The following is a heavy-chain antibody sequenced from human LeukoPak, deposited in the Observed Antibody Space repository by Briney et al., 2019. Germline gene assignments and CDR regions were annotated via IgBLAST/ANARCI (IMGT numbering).Heavy chain of an antibody. CDR2: IYYRGST. V-gene: IGHV4-39*01. Sequence: SETLSLTCTVSGGSITSSSYNWGWIRQPPGKGLEWIGSIYYRGSTYYNPSLKSRVTISVDTSKNQFSLKLSSVTAADTAVYYCVRLPTGFPNWFDPWGQGTVVTVSS. J-gene: IGHJ5*02. CDR1: GGSITSSSYN. D-gene: IGHD4-17*01. CDR3: VRLPTGFPNWFDP.